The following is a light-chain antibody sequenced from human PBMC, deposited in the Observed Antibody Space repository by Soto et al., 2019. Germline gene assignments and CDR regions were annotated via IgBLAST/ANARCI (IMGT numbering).Light chain of an antibody. V-gene: IGLV2-14*01. Sequence: QSALTQPASVSQSPGQSITISCTGTSSDVGGYGYVSWYQLHPGKAPKLMAFEVSNRPSGVSYRFSGSKSGNTDSLTISALQAEGAADYFCISYSISTADRFGTGTKGTVL. CDR3: ISYSISTADR. CDR1: SSDVGGYGY. CDR2: EVS. J-gene: IGLJ1*01.